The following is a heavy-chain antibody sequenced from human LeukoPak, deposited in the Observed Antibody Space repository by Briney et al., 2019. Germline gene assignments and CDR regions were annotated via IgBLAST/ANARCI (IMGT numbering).Heavy chain of an antibody. V-gene: IGHV4-59*01. J-gene: IGHJ5*02. CDR3: ARVLYMAVAGTAWFDP. D-gene: IGHD6-19*01. CDR2: IYYSGST. Sequence: PSETLSLTCTVSGGSISSYYWSWIRQPPGKGLEWIGYIYYSGSTNYNPSLKSRVTISVDTSKNQFSLKLSSVTAADTAVYYCARVLYMAVAGTAWFDPWGQGTLVTVSS. CDR1: GGSISSYY.